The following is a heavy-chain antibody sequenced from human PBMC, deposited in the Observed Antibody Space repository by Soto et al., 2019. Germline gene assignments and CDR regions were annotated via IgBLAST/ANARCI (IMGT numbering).Heavy chain of an antibody. D-gene: IGHD6-6*01. Sequence: GGSLRLSCAASGFTFSSYAMHWVRQAPGKGLEWVAVISYDGSNKYYADSVKGRFTISRDNSKNTLYLQMNSLRAEDTAVYYCARAPTVYTARPDSWGQGTLVTVSS. CDR2: ISYDGSNK. J-gene: IGHJ4*02. CDR3: ARAPTVYTARPDS. V-gene: IGHV3-30-3*01. CDR1: GFTFSSYA.